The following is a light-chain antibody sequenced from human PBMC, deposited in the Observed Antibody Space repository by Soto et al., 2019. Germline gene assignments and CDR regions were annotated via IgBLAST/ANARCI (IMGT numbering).Light chain of an antibody. J-gene: IGKJ4*01. CDR3: HQRSSWPLT. CDR2: DAF. Sequence: EIVLTQSPATLSLSPGERATLSCRASQSVGSYFAWYQQKPGQAPRLLIYDAFSRATGIPARFSGSVSGTDLSLSTSSLGPGDFAVYYCHQRSSWPLTFGGVTMVELK. V-gene: IGKV3-11*01. CDR1: QSVGSY.